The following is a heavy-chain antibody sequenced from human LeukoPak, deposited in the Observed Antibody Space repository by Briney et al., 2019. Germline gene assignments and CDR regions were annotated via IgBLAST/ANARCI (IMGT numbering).Heavy chain of an antibody. CDR3: ARDVYRLRYFDWSTYYFDY. J-gene: IGHJ4*02. CDR2: IKHDGSEK. V-gene: IGHV3-7*01. Sequence: PGGSLRLSCAASGFTFSSYWMSWVRQAPGKGLEWVANIKHDGSEKYYVDSVKGRFTISRDNAKNSLYLQMNSLRAEDTAVYYCARDVYRLRYFDWSTYYFDYWGQGTLVTVSS. D-gene: IGHD3-9*01. CDR1: GFTFSSYW.